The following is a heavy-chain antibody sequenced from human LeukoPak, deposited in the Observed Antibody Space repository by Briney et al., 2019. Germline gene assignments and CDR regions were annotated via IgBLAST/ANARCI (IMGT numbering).Heavy chain of an antibody. CDR1: GGSISSSSYY. CDR2: IYYSGST. D-gene: IGHD1-14*01. CDR3: ARNHAGLWFDP. V-gene: IGHV4-39*01. J-gene: IGHJ5*02. Sequence: PSETLSLTCTVSGGSISSSSYYWGWIRQPPGKGLEWIGSIYYSGSTYYNPSLKSRVTISVDTSKNQFSLKLSSVTAADTAVYYCARNHAGLWFDPWGQGTLVTVSS.